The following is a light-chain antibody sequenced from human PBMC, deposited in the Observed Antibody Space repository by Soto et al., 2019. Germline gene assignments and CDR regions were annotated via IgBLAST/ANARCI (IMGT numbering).Light chain of an antibody. CDR2: GAS. V-gene: IGKV3-20*01. Sequence: EIVLTQSPGTLSLSPGDGATLSCRASQILSSSYLAWYQQKPGQPPKLLLYGASTRATAIPDRFIGGGSGTDFTLTISRLEPEDFAVYYCQQFGSSPITFGQGTRLE. CDR3: QQFGSSPIT. CDR1: QILSSSY. J-gene: IGKJ5*01.